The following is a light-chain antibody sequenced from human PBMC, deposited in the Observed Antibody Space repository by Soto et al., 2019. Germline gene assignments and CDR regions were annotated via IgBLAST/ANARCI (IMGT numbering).Light chain of an antibody. Sequence: QSVLTQPPSASGSPGQSVTISCTGTSSDVCGYNYVSWYQQHPGKAPKFVIYEVNKRPSGVPDRFSGSKSGNTASLTVSGLQAEDEADYYCISHAGSSTLFGGGTKVTVL. CDR1: SSDVCGYNY. J-gene: IGLJ2*01. V-gene: IGLV2-8*01. CDR2: EVN. CDR3: ISHAGSSTL.